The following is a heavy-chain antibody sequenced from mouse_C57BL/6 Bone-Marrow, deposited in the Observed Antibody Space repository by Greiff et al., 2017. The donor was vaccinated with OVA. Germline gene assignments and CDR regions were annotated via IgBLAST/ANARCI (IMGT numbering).Heavy chain of an antibody. V-gene: IGHV1-62-2*01. D-gene: IGHD1-1*01. Sequence: VQLKESGAELVKPGASVTLSCKASGYTFTESPIHWVKQRSGQGLEWIGWFYPGRGSIKYNEKFKDKATLTAAKSSSTVDMEMSRLTSEDYAVYFCARHEDDYYGSNYYFDYWGQGTTLTGSS. CDR2: FYPGRGSI. CDR1: GYTFTESP. CDR3: ARHEDDYYGSNYYFDY. J-gene: IGHJ2*01.